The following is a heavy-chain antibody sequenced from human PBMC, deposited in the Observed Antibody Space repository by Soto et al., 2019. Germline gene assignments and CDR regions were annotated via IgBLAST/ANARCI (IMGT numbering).Heavy chain of an antibody. CDR1: GYSFTSYW. J-gene: IGHJ6*02. CDR2: IDPSDSYT. Sequence: GESLKISCKGSGYSFTSYWIGWVRQMPGKGLEWMGRIDPSDSYTNYSPSFQGHVTISADKSISTAYLQRSSLKASDTAMYYCARQPPPNYDILTGSYYYGMDVWDQRTTVTVPS. V-gene: IGHV5-10-1*01. CDR3: ARQPPPNYDILTGSYYYGMDV. D-gene: IGHD3-9*01.